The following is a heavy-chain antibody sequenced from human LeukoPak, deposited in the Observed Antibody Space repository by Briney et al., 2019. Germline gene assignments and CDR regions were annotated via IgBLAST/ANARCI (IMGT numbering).Heavy chain of an antibody. CDR3: ARDWDYDVLTLDY. D-gene: IGHD3-9*01. CDR1: GFTVSSNY. J-gene: IGHJ4*02. Sequence: GGSLRLSCAASGFTVSSNYMSWVRQAPGKGLEWVSVIYSGGSTYYADSVKGRFTMSRDNAKNSLYLQMNSLKVEDTAVYYCARDWDYDVLTLDYWGSGTLVTVSS. CDR2: IYSGGST. V-gene: IGHV3-66*01.